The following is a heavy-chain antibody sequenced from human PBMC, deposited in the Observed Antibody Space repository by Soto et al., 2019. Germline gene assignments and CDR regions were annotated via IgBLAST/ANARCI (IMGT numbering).Heavy chain of an antibody. V-gene: IGHV1-18*01. D-gene: IGHD3-16*01. CDR2: ISPYTGNT. Sequence: QVQLVQSGDEVKKPGASVKVSCKASGYIFVNYGIAWVRQAPAQGLEWMGWISPYTGNTHSASKVQGRLTMTTDTSTSTAYMDLGRLTSDETAVYYCVMVDNYVTPTPQDVWGQGTTVTVSS. J-gene: IGHJ6*02. CDR3: VMVDNYVTPTPQDV. CDR1: GYIFVNYG.